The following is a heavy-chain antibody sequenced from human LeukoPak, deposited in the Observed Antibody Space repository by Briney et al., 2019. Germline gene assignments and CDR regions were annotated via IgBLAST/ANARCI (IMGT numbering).Heavy chain of an antibody. CDR3: TRESNYYDSRRDAFDI. CDR1: GFTFGDYA. CDR2: IRSKAYGGTT. Sequence: GGSLRLSCTASGFTFGDYAMSWVRQAPGKGLEWVGFIRSKAYGGTTEYAASVKGRFTISRDDSKSIAYLQMNSLKTEDTAVYYCTRESNYYDSRRDAFDIWGQGTMVTVSS. J-gene: IGHJ3*02. D-gene: IGHD3-22*01. V-gene: IGHV3-49*04.